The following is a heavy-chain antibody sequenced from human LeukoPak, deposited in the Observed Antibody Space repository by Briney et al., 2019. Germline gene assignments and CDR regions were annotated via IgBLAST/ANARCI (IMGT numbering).Heavy chain of an antibody. CDR3: ASEGRPYYSTSGSHVYMTYSYIDV. J-gene: IGHJ6*03. CDR2: IIPFFGTA. CDR1: GGTFNTSP. Sequence: SVKVSCKASGGTFNTSPLSWLRQAPGQGPEWMGGIIPFFGTANYAQKFQDRVTITADASSSTAYMELSSLRSEDTAVYYCASEGRPYYSTSGSHVYMTYSYIDVWGKGTTVIVSS. V-gene: IGHV1-69*13. D-gene: IGHD3-16*01.